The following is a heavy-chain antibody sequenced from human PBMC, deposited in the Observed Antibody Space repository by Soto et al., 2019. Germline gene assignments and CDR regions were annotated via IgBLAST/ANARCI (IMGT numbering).Heavy chain of an antibody. D-gene: IGHD7-27*01. V-gene: IGHV3-48*02. Sequence: EVQLVESGGGLVQPGGSLRLSCAASGFTFSSYSMSWVRQGPGKGLEWVSYIDTSGSTTYYADSVKGRFAISRDNAKNSLYLQVNSLRDEDTAVYYFARDRLTGDRREAFDIWGQGTMVTVSS. CDR1: GFTFSSYS. CDR2: IDTSGSTT. CDR3: ARDRLTGDRREAFDI. J-gene: IGHJ3*02.